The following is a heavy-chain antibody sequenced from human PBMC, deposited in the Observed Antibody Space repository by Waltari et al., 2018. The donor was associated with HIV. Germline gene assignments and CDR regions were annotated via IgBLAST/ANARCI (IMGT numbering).Heavy chain of an antibody. CDR1: GYTFTSYW. CDR3: ARQDIVVVPDAFDI. CDR2: IYPGDSDT. J-gene: IGHJ3*02. Sequence: EVQLVQSGAEVKKPGESLKISCKGSGYTFTSYWIGWVRQMPGRGLEWMGLIYPGDSDTTYRPSFEGQCTIAADKSISPAYLQWSSLKASDTAMYYCARQDIVVVPDAFDIWGQGTMVTVSS. V-gene: IGHV5-51*01. D-gene: IGHD2-2*01.